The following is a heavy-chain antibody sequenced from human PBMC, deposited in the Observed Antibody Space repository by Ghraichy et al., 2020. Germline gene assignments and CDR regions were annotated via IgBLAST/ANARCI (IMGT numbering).Heavy chain of an antibody. CDR2: IIPIFGTA. Sequence: SVKVSCKASGGTFSSYAISWVRQAPGQGLEWMGGIIPIFGTANYAQKFQGRVTITADKSTSTAYMELSSLRSEDTAVYYCAREVRGYCSGGSCYSARPDYWGQGTLVTVSS. D-gene: IGHD2-15*01. V-gene: IGHV1-69*06. CDR1: GGTFSSYA. CDR3: AREVRGYCSGGSCYSARPDY. J-gene: IGHJ4*02.